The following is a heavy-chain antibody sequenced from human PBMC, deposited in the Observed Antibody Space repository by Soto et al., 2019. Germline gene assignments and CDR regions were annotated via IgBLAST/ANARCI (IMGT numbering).Heavy chain of an antibody. J-gene: IGHJ6*03. Sequence: GSLRLSCAASGFTFSSYAMSWVRQAPGKGLEWVSAISGSGGSTYYADSVKGRFTISRDNSKNTLYLQMNSLRAEDTAVYYCAKGYDFWSGSLHYYMDVWGKGTTVTVSS. V-gene: IGHV3-23*01. CDR2: ISGSGGST. CDR3: AKGYDFWSGSLHYYMDV. D-gene: IGHD3-3*01. CDR1: GFTFSSYA.